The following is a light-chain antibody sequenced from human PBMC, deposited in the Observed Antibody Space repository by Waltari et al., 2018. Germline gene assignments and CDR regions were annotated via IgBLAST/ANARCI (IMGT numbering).Light chain of an antibody. J-gene: IGKJ1*01. CDR1: QSISYW. Sequence: DIQMAQSPPTLAASVGDRVTITRRASQSISYWLALYQQKPGQAPKLPIYRASNLIDGVPSRFSGRGAWTEFALTFDSLQPDDCATEFGQRYSGSPPWTFGQGTKVE. CDR3: QRYSGSPPWT. CDR2: RAS. V-gene: IGKV1-5*03.